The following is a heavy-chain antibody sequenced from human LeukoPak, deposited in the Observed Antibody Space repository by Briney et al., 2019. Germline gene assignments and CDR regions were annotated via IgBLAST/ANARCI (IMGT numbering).Heavy chain of an antibody. CDR2: MNPNSGNT. J-gene: IGHJ4*02. V-gene: IGHV1-8*01. CDR1: GYTLTSYD. CDR3: ARAGSGYEDGFDY. D-gene: IGHD5-12*01. Sequence: ASVKVSCKASGYTLTSYDINWVRQATGQGLEWMGWMNPNSGNTGYAQKFQGRVTMTRNTSISTAYMGLSSLRAEDTAVYYCARAGSGYEDGFDYWGQGTLVTVSS.